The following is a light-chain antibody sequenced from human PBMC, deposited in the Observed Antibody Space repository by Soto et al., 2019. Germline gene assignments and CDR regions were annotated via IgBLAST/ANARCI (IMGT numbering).Light chain of an antibody. J-gene: IGLJ1*01. V-gene: IGLV2-14*01. CDR3: TSYTRSKIYG. Sequence: QSALTQPASVSGSPGQSITISCTGSSSDIGAFNYVSWYRNHPGKAPKLMIYEVNKRPSGVSNRFSGSKSDNTASLTISGLQAEDEAEYYCTSYTRSKIYGFGPGTKLTVL. CDR1: SSDIGAFNY. CDR2: EVN.